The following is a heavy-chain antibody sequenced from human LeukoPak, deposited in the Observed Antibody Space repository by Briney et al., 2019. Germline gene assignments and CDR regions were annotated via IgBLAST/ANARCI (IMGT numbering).Heavy chain of an antibody. V-gene: IGHV4-4*08. Sequence: PSETLSLTCTVSGGSISSYYWSWIRQPPGKGLEWIGYIFPSGQTYYTPSLRGRVTISVDRSEHQFSLEVTSVTAADTAVYYCARDSSGWLSHFDYWGQGTLVTVSS. CDR1: GGSISSYY. CDR3: ARDSSGWLSHFDY. D-gene: IGHD6-19*01. J-gene: IGHJ4*02. CDR2: IFPSGQT.